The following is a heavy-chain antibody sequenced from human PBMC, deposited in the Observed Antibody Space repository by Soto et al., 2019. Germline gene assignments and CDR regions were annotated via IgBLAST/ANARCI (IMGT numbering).Heavy chain of an antibody. CDR2: IYYSGST. D-gene: IGHD4-17*01. Sequence: SETLSLTCTVSGGSISSYYWSWIRQPPGKGLEWIGYIYYSGSTNYNPSLKSRVTISVDTSKNQFSLKLSSVTAADTAVYYCARVYGGNSGDYYYYMDVWGKGTTVTVSS. CDR3: ARVYGGNSGDYYYYMDV. V-gene: IGHV4-59*12. CDR1: GGSISSYY. J-gene: IGHJ6*03.